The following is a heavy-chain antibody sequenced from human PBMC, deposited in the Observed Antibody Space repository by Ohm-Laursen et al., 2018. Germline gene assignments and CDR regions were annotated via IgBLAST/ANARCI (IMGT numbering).Heavy chain of an antibody. D-gene: IGHD3-22*01. CDR2: IYYSGST. J-gene: IGHJ4*02. CDR1: GGSISSYY. Sequence: SETLSLTWAVSGGSISSYYWSWIRQPPGKGLEWIGYIYYSGSTNYNPSLKSRVTISVDTSKNQFSPKLSSVTAADTAVYYCARVDSSAEDFDYWGQGTLVTVSS. CDR3: ARVDSSAEDFDY. V-gene: IGHV4-59*01.